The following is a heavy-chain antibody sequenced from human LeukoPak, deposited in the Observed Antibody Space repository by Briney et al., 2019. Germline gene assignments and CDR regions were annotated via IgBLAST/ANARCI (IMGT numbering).Heavy chain of an antibody. CDR3: ANYGGNSYYYYYGMDV. D-gene: IGHD4-23*01. CDR1: GGTFSSYA. CDR2: IIPIFGTA. V-gene: IGHV1-69*13. J-gene: IGHJ6*02. Sequence: GASVKVSCKASGGTFSSYAISWVRQAPGQGLEWMGGIIPIFGTANYAQKFQGRVTITADESTSTAYMELSSLRSEDTAVYYCANYGGNSYYYYYGMDVWGQGTTVTVSS.